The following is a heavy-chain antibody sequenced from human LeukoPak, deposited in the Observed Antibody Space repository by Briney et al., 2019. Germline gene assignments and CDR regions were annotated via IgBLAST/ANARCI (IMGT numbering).Heavy chain of an antibody. D-gene: IGHD6-6*01. V-gene: IGHV4-59*01. Sequence: SETLSLTCTVSGGSISSYYWSWIRQPPGKGLEWIGYIYYSGSINYNPSLKSRVTISVDTSKNQFSLKLSSVTAADTAVYYCARVRGSSSTPPDYWGQGTLVTVSS. CDR2: IYYSGSI. CDR3: ARVRGSSSTPPDY. J-gene: IGHJ4*02. CDR1: GGSISSYY.